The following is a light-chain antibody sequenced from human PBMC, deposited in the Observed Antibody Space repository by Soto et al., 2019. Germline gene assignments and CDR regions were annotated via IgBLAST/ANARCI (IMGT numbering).Light chain of an antibody. CDR2: DAS. CDR1: QSISSW. J-gene: IGKJ1*01. CDR3: QHYNSYSEA. V-gene: IGKV1-5*01. Sequence: DIQMTQSPSTLSASVGDRVTITCRASQSISSWLAWYQQKPGKAPKLLIYDASSLESGVPSRFSGRGSGTELPLTISSMQLDDFATYYCQHYNSYSEAFGQGTKVDIK.